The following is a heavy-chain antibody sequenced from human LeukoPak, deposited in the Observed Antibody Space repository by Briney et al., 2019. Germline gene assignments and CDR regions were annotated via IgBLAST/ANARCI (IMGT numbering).Heavy chain of an antibody. D-gene: IGHD5-24*01. CDR1: GFAFSGYS. CDR3: SRERNGYNKLKDAFDM. V-gene: IGHV3-48*04. J-gene: IGHJ3*02. Sequence: PGGSLRLSCAASGFAFSGYSMKWVRQAPGKGLEWVSSTSGSGDTIYYADSAKGRFTISRDNANNSLSLQMNSLRAEDTAVYYCSRERNGYNKLKDAFDMWGQGTMVTVSS. CDR2: TSGSGDTI.